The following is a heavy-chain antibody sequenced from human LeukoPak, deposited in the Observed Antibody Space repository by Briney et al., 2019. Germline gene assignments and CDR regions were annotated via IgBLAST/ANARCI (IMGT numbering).Heavy chain of an antibody. CDR2: ISYDGSNK. CDR3: ARAGLRYFKTPDY. D-gene: IGHD3-9*01. CDR1: GFTFSSYG. Sequence: QPGGSLRLSCAASGFTFSSYGMHWVRQAPGKGLEWVAVISYDGSNKYYADSVKGRFTISRDNSKNTLYLQMNSLRAEDTAVYYCARAGLRYFKTPDYWGQGTLVTVSS. J-gene: IGHJ4*02. V-gene: IGHV3-30*03.